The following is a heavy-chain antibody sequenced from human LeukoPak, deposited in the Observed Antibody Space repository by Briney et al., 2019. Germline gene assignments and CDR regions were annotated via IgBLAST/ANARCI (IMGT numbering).Heavy chain of an antibody. CDR1: DGSISSGDYY. CDR3: ARVVVPAAISGGFADY. CDR2: IYYSGST. Sequence: SQTLSLTCTVSDGSISSGDYYWSWIRQPPGKGLEWIGYIYYSGSTYYNPSLKSRVTISVDTSKNQFSLKLSSVTAADTAVYYCARVVVPAAISGGFADYWGQGTLVTVSS. D-gene: IGHD2-2*02. V-gene: IGHV4-30-4*01. J-gene: IGHJ4*02.